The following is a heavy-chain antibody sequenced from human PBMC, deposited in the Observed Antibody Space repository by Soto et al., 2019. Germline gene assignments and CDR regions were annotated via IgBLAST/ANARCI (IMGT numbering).Heavy chain of an antibody. CDR1: GYTFTSYG. Sequence: GASVKVSCKASGYTFTSYGISWVRQAPGQGLEWMAWINPYNGNTKYAEKFLGRVTVTTDTSTATAYMEVRCLTSDDTAVFYCARVGVGLAAPRVWPYWGQGTPVTVSS. CDR3: ARVGVGLAAPRVWPY. CDR2: INPYNGNT. D-gene: IGHD6-13*01. V-gene: IGHV1-18*01. J-gene: IGHJ4*02.